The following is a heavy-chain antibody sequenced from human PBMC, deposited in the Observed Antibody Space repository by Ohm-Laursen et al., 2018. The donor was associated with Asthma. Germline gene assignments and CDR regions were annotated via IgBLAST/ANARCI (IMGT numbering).Heavy chain of an antibody. CDR3: AKDVKAYYGSGSYYAYHGMDV. Sequence: SLRLSCTASGFTFEDYAMHWVRQAPGKGLEWVSGISWNSGGIGYADSVKGRFTISRDNAKNSLYLQMDSLGPEDTALYYCAKDVKAYYGSGSYYAYHGMDVWGLGTTVTVS. D-gene: IGHD3-10*01. CDR1: GFTFEDYA. CDR2: ISWNSGGI. V-gene: IGHV3-9*01. J-gene: IGHJ6*02.